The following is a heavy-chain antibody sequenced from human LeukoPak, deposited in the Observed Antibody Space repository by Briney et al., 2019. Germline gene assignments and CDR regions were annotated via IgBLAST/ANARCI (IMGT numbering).Heavy chain of an antibody. CDR2: IYYSGST. J-gene: IGHJ5*02. CDR1: GGSISSYY. Sequence: SETLSLTCTVSGGSISSYYWSWIRQPPGKGLEWIGYIYYSGSTNYNPSLKSRVTISVDTSKNQFSLKLSSMTAADTAVYYCARHSNWFDPWGQGTLVTVSS. V-gene: IGHV4-59*08. CDR3: ARHSNWFDP.